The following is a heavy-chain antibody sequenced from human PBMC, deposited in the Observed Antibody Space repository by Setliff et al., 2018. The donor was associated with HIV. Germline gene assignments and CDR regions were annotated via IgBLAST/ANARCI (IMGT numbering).Heavy chain of an antibody. CDR1: GFTFSSYA. V-gene: IGHV3-23*01. D-gene: IGHD6-19*01. J-gene: IGHJ6*03. CDR2: ISGSGGST. CDR3: AKGRYSSGANYYYYYMDV. Sequence: SLKISCAASGFTFSSYAMSWVRQAPGKGLEWVSAISGSGGSTYYADSVKGRFTISRDNSKNTLYLQMNSLRAEDTAVYYCAKGRYSSGANYYYYYMDVWGKGTTVTVSS.